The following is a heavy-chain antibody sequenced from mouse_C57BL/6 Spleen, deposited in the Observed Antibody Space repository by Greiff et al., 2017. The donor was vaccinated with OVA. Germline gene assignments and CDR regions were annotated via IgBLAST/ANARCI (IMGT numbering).Heavy chain of an antibody. J-gene: IGHJ4*01. CDR2: ISYSGST. Sequence: EVKLVESGPGMVKPSQSLSLTCTVTGYSITSGYDWHWIRHFPGNKLEWMGYISYSGSTNYNPTFKSRISITHDTSKNHFYLKLNSVTTEDTATYYCARGENYYAMDDWGQGTSVTVSS. CDR1: GYSITSGYD. V-gene: IGHV3-1*01. CDR3: ARGENYYAMDD.